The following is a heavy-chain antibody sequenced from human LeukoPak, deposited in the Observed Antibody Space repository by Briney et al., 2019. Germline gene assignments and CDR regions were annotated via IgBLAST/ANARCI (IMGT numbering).Heavy chain of an antibody. CDR1: GYSFSGYY. Sequence: ASVKVSCKASGYSFSGYYIHWVRQGPGQGLEWMGWVNPKCGGTQFKENFQGRITMTRDSSISTDYLELSGLRSDDTAIYYCARADFLYTGLAVATATRYTRMVTWFDPWGQGTLVTVSS. D-gene: IGHD2-2*02. J-gene: IGHJ5*02. V-gene: IGHV1-2*02. CDR3: ARADFLYTGLAVATATRYTRMVTWFDP. CDR2: VNPKCGGT.